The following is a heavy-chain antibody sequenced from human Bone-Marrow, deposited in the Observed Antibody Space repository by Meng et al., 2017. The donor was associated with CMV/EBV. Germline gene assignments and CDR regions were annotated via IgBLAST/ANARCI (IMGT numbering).Heavy chain of an antibody. CDR1: GGSIRSSSYY. J-gene: IGHJ5*02. CDR3: ARGGWFDP. V-gene: IGHV4-39*07. CDR2: IYYSGST. Sequence: QLKRHASGPGLVTPSETLSLPCTVSGGSIRSSSYYWGWIRQPPGKGLEWIGSIYYSGSTYYNPSLKSRVTISVDTSKNQFSLKLSSVTAADTAVYYCARGGWFDPWGQGTLVTVSS.